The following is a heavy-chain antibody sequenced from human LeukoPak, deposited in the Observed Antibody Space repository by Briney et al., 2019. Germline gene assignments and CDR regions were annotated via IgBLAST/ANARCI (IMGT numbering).Heavy chain of an antibody. D-gene: IGHD1-7*01. CDR1: GDSVSSNSAV. Sequence: SQTLSLTFAISGDSVSSNSAVWSWIRQSPPKGLEWLGRTYYRSKWYNDYAVSVKSRISINADTSKNQFSLQPNSVTPEDTAVYYCARGGNWNYGNYFDYWGQGTLVTVSS. CDR2: TYYRSKWYN. CDR3: ARGGNWNYGNYFDY. J-gene: IGHJ4*02. V-gene: IGHV6-1*01.